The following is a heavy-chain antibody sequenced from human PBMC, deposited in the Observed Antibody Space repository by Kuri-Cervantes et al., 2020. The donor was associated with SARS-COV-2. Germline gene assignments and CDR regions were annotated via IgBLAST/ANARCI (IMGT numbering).Heavy chain of an antibody. CDR3: ARGYYSHFDY. V-gene: IGHV1-2*04. CDR2: INPNSGGT. J-gene: IGHJ4*02. Sequence: ASVKVSCKASGYTFTGYYMHWVRQAPGQGLEWMGWINPNSGGTNYAQNFQGWVTMTRDTSINTAYMELSRLRSDDTAVYFCARGYYSHFDYWGQGTLVTVSS. CDR1: GYTFTGYY. D-gene: IGHD1-26*01.